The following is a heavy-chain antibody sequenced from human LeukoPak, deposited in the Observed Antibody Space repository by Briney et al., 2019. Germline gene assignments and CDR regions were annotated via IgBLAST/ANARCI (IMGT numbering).Heavy chain of an antibody. V-gene: IGHV3-7*01. J-gene: IGHJ6*03. CDR1: GFTFSSYW. CDR3: ARDGSYYYYYMDV. Sequence: QPGGSLRLSCAASGFTFSSYWMSWVRQAPGKGLEWVANIKQDGSEKYYVDSVKGRFTISRDNAENSLYLQMNSLRAEDTAVYYCARDGSYYYYYMDVWGKGTTVTISS. CDR2: IKQDGSEK.